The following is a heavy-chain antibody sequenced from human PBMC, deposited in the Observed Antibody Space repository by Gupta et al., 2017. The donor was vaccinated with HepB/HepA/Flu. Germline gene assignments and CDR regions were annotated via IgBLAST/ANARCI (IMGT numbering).Heavy chain of an antibody. CDR2: INLSGST. D-gene: IGHD3-16*01. J-gene: IGHJ4*02. CDR1: DGSFSGYY. CDR3: ARRSPHAKQGGFDY. V-gene: IGHV4-34*01. Sequence: QVQLQQWGAGLLKPSETLSLTCALNDGSFSGYYWSWIRQSPKKGLEWIGDINLSGSTNYSQSLKSRVSISLDTSKNEFSLTLTSVTAADTALYVCARRSPHAKQGGFDYWGQGTRVTVSS.